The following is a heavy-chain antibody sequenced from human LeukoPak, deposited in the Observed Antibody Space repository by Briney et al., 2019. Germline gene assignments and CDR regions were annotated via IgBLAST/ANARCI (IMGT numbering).Heavy chain of an antibody. V-gene: IGHV3-23*01. D-gene: IGHD2-15*01. CDR1: GFTFSSYA. J-gene: IGHJ4*02. Sequence: GGSLRLSCAASGFTFSSYAMSWVRQAPGKGLEWVSAISGSGGSTYYADSVKGRFTISRDNSKNTLYLQMNSLRAEDTAVYYCAKDHCSGGSCYPSWKYYFDYWGQGTLVTVSS. CDR2: ISGSGGST. CDR3: AKDHCSGGSCYPSWKYYFDY.